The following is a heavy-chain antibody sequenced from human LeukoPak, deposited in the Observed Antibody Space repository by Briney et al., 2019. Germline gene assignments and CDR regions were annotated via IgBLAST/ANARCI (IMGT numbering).Heavy chain of an antibody. J-gene: IGHJ4*02. V-gene: IGHV3-74*01. Sequence: PGGSLRVSCEASGVSFNNYWMRWVRQAPGKRLMWVSRINLEGTDIKYAALIKGAFTLSRDNAKNTLYLQMRSLRVEDTAVYYCVRDKSLTNAVFEYCGPGTLVTVSS. CDR1: GVSFNNYW. CDR2: INLEGTDI. CDR3: VRDKSLTNAVFEY. D-gene: IGHD3-9*01.